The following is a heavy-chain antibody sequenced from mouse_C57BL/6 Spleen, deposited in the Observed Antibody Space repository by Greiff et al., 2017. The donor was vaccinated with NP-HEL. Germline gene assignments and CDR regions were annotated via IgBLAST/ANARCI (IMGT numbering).Heavy chain of an antibody. D-gene: IGHD2-10*01. Sequence: QVQLQQPGAELVKPGASVKLSCKASGYTFTSYWMHWVKQRPGQGLEWIGMIHPNSGSTNYNEKFKSKATLTVDKSSSTAYMQLSSLTSEDSAVYYCARPFYGNYGMDYWGQGTSVTVSS. CDR1: GYTFTSYW. CDR3: ARPFYGNYGMDY. V-gene: IGHV1-64*01. CDR2: IHPNSGST. J-gene: IGHJ4*01.